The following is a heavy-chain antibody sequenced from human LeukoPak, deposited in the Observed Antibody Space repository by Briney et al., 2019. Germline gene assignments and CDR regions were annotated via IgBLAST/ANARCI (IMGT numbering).Heavy chain of an antibody. J-gene: IGHJ4*02. CDR3: AKDLGTDSSGWTYYFDY. Sequence: GRSLRLSCAASGFTFDDYAMHWVRQAPGKGLEWVSGISCNSDSIGYTDSVKGRFTISRDNAKNSLYLQMNSLSAEDTALYYCAKDLGTDSSGWTYYFDYWGQGTLVTVSS. D-gene: IGHD6-19*01. CDR2: ISCNSDSI. CDR1: GFTFDDYA. V-gene: IGHV3-9*01.